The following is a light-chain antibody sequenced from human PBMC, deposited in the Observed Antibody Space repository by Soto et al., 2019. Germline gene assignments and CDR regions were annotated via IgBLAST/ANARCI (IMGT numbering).Light chain of an antibody. J-gene: IGKJ4*01. CDR1: QSIDNY. CDR3: QQSITAPLT. CDR2: SAS. V-gene: IGKV1-39*01. Sequence: DIQMTQSPSSLSASVGDRDTITCRASQSIDNYLNWYQQKSGKAPQLLIYSASHLQSGVPSRFSGGGYGTDFILTISSLQPEDSAIYFCQQSITAPLTFGGGTKVEIK.